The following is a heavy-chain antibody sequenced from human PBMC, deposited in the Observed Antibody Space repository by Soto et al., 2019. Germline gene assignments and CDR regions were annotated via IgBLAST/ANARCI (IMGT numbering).Heavy chain of an antibody. V-gene: IGHV4-31*03. Sequence: SETLSLACTVSGGPISSGGFYWSWIRQHPGKGLECIGYIFYIGSTYYNPSLKSRVTISIDTSKNQFSLNLSSVTAADTAVYYWARVYPVNNDVYFDRWGQGPLV. D-gene: IGHD3-16*01. J-gene: IGHJ5*02. CDR1: GGPISSGGFY. CDR3: ARVYPVNNDVYFDR. CDR2: IFYIGST.